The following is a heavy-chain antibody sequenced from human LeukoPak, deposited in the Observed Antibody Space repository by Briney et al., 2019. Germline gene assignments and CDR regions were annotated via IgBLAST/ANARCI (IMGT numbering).Heavy chain of an antibody. CDR2: ISSGSSYI. J-gene: IGHJ4*02. CDR3: ASLGYCSGGSCYENG. V-gene: IGHV3-21*01. Sequence: GGSLRLSCVASGFTFSSYGMHWVRQAPGKGLEWVSSISSGSSYIYYADSVKGRFTISGDNAKNSLYLQMNSLRAEDTAVYYCASLGYCSGGSCYENGWGQGTLVTVSS. D-gene: IGHD2-15*01. CDR1: GFTFSSYG.